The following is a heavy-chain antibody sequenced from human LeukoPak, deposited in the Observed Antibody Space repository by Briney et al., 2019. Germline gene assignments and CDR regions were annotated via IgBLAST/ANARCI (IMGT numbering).Heavy chain of an antibody. J-gene: IGHJ5*02. Sequence: GGSLRLSCAASGFTFSSYAMSWVRQAPGKGLEWISAISGSGGSTYYADSVKGRFTISRDNSKNTLYLQMNSLRAEDTAVYYCAKDTPRYCSSTSCYPNWFDPWGQGTLVTVSS. CDR2: ISGSGGST. CDR3: AKDTPRYCSSTSCYPNWFDP. D-gene: IGHD2-2*01. V-gene: IGHV3-23*01. CDR1: GFTFSSYA.